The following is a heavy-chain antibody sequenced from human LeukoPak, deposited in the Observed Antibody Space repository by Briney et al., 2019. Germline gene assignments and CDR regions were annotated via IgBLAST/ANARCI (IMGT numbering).Heavy chain of an antibody. Sequence: GGSLRLSCAASGFTFSSYAMSWIRQAPGKGLDWVSGISGSGGSTYYADSVKGRFTISRDNSKNTLYLQMNSLRAEDTAVYYCAKGYDFWSGYPPIDPWGQGTLVTVSS. CDR1: GFTFSSYA. CDR3: AKGYDFWSGYPPIDP. D-gene: IGHD3-3*01. J-gene: IGHJ5*02. CDR2: ISGSGGST. V-gene: IGHV3-23*01.